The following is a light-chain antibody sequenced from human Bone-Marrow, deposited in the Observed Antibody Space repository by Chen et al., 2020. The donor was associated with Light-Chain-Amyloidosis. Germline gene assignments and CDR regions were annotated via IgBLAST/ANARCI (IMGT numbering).Light chain of an antibody. Sequence: EIVLTQSPGTLSLSPGERATLSCRASQSVTSNYFAWYQQKPGQAPMLLIFGATSRATGIPDRFSGSGSGTDFTLTISRLEPEEFAVYYCQQYGSSPGLTFGGGTKVEVK. CDR2: GAT. V-gene: IGKV3-20*01. J-gene: IGKJ4*01. CDR1: QSVTSNY. CDR3: QQYGSSPGLT.